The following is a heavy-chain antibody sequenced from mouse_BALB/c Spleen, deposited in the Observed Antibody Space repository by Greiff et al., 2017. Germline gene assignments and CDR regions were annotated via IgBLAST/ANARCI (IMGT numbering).Heavy chain of an antibody. CDR1: GYTFTSYY. CDR2: INPSNGGT. CDR3: TEYSSWFAY. J-gene: IGHJ3*01. V-gene: IGHV1S81*02. Sequence: VQLQQSGAELVKPGASVKLSCKASGYTFTSYYMYWVKQRPGQGLEWIGEINPSNGGTNFNEKFKSKATLTVDKSSSTAYMQLSSLTSEDSAVYYCTEYSSWFAYWGQGTLVTVSA. D-gene: IGHD2-12*01.